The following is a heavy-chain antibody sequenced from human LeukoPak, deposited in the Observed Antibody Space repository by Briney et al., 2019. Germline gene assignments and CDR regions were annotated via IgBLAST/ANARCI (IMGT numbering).Heavy chain of an antibody. V-gene: IGHV3-53*01. CDR2: IHYDGKI. J-gene: IGHJ4*02. Sequence: PGGSLRLSCAASGFSVSGKFMSWVRQAPGKGLEWVSIIHYDGKIRYAGSVGGRFTIYRDDSENTLFLQMNSLRVDDTAVYFCASGDGYLQPYWGQGTLVIVSS. CDR1: GFSVSGKF. D-gene: IGHD2-21*01. CDR3: ASGDGYLQPY.